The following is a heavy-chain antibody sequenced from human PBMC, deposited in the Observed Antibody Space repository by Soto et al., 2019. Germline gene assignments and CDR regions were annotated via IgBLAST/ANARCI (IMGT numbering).Heavy chain of an antibody. J-gene: IGHJ4*02. CDR3: ARPRGKAYSSEDLDY. Sequence: QVQLVESGGGVVQPGRSLRLSCAASGFTFSSYAMHWVRQAPGKGLEWVAVISYDGSNKYYADSVKGRFTISRDNSKNTLYLQMNSLRAEDTAVYYCARPRGKAYSSEDLDYWGQGTLVTVSS. CDR2: ISYDGSNK. D-gene: IGHD6-25*01. V-gene: IGHV3-30-3*01. CDR1: GFTFSSYA.